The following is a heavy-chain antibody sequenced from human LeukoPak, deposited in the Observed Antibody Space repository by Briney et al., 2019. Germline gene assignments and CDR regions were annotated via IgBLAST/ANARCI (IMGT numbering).Heavy chain of an antibody. D-gene: IGHD1-26*01. CDR2: IYYSGST. CDR3: ARGFSGSYLPDY. V-gene: IGHV4-39*01. CDR1: GGSISSSSYY. J-gene: IGHJ4*02. Sequence: SETLSLTCTVSGGSISSSSYYWGWIRQPPGKGLEWIGSIYYSGSTYYNPSLKSRVTISVDTSKNQFSLKLSSVTAADTAVYYCARGFSGSYLPDYWGQGTLVTVSS.